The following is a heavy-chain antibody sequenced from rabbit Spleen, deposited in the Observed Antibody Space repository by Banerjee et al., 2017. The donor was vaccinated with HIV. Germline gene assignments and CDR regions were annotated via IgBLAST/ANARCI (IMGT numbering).Heavy chain of an antibody. CDR2: AYAGSSGST. D-gene: IGHD1-1*01. Sequence: QEQLEESGGDLVKPGASLTLTCKASGFSFSSPFNMCWVRQAPGKGLEWVACAYAGSSGSTYSATWAKGRFTCSKTSSTTVTLQMTSLTVADTATYFCARDLVAVIGWNFSLWGQGTLVTVS. CDR3: ARDLVAVIGWNFSL. J-gene: IGHJ4*01. CDR1: GFSFSSPFN. V-gene: IGHV1S45*01.